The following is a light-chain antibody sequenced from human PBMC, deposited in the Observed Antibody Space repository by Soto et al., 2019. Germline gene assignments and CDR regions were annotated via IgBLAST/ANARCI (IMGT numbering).Light chain of an antibody. CDR1: SGHSSYA. CDR2: LNNDGSH. Sequence: QSVLTQSPSASASLGASVKLTCTLSSGHSSYAIAWHQKQPGKGPRYLMDLNNDGSHTKGDEIPDRFAGSSSGAERYLIISSLQSEDEADYYCQTWGTGFQVLGGGTKLTV. J-gene: IGLJ3*02. CDR3: QTWGTGFQV. V-gene: IGLV4-69*01.